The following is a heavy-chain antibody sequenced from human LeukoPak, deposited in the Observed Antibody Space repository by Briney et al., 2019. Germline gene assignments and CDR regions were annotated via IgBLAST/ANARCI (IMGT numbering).Heavy chain of an antibody. CDR3: AKDRQLTS. CDR1: GFTFSSYG. J-gene: IGHJ3*01. D-gene: IGHD5-24*01. V-gene: IGHV3-30*02. CDR2: IQYDGSNK. Sequence: GGSLRLSCVASGFTFSSYGIHWVRQAPGKGLEWVAFIQYDGSNKYYADSVKGRFTISRDNSKNTLYLQMSSLRAEDTAVYYCAKDRQLTSWGQGTMVTVSS.